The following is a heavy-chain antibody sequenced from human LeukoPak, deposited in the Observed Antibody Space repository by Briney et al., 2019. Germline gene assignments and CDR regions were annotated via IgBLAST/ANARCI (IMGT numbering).Heavy chain of an antibody. CDR1: GGSISSSSYY. CDR2: IYYSGNT. V-gene: IGHV4-39*01. Sequence: SETLSLTCTVSGGSISSSSYYWGWIRQPPGKGLEWIGSIYYSGNTNYNPSLKSRVTIGTSKNEISLNLTSVTAADTAVYYCARHGFDPVQNVAHWYLDLWGRGTLVTVSS. D-gene: IGHD3-10*01. CDR3: ARHGFDPVQNVAHWYLDL. J-gene: IGHJ2*01.